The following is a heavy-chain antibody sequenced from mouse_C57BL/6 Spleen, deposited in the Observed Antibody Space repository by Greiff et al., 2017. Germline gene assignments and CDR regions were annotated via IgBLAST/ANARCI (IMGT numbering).Heavy chain of an antibody. V-gene: IGHV1-52*01. CDR3: ALRGYYDYDGFAN. D-gene: IGHD2-4*01. CDR2: IDPSDSDT. J-gene: IGHJ3*01. CDR1: SYTFTSSW. Sequence: VQLQQPGAALVRPGSSVKLSSKASSYTFTSSWMHLVKQRPIQGLAWIGNIDPSDSDTHYTQKFKDKATLTVDKSSSTAYMQLSSLTSEDSAVYYCALRGYYDYDGFANWGQGTLGTVSA.